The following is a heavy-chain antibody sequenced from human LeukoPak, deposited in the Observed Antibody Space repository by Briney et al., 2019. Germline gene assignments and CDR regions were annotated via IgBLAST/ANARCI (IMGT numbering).Heavy chain of an antibody. CDR3: AKDDDGDYVNYFDY. Sequence: GGSLRLSCTVSGFTVSSNSWSWVRQAPGKGLEWVSFIYSGGNTHYSDSVKGRFTISRDNSKNTLSLQLNSLRAEDTAVYYCAKDDDGDYVNYFDYWGQGTLVTVSS. CDR2: IYSGGNT. V-gene: IGHV3-53*01. CDR1: GFTVSSNS. D-gene: IGHD4-17*01. J-gene: IGHJ4*02.